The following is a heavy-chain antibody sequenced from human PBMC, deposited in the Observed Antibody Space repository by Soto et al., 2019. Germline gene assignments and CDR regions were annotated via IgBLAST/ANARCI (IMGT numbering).Heavy chain of an antibody. CDR1: GFTIRSNA. D-gene: IGHD1-1*01. CDR3: AKDKPGTTSFDY. Sequence: EVQLLESGGGLVQPGGSLRLSCAASGFTIRSNAMYWVRRAPGKGLEWVSGISDRGDTTHYADSVKGRFTISRDTSKNTLYLQLNTLRADDTAVYYCAKDKPGTTSFDYWGQGTLVTVSS. V-gene: IGHV3-23*01. CDR2: ISDRGDTT. J-gene: IGHJ4*02.